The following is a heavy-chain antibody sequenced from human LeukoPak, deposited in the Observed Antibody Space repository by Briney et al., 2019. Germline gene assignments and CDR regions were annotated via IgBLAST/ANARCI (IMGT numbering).Heavy chain of an antibody. CDR2: INSDGSNI. V-gene: IGHV3-74*01. D-gene: IGHD7-27*01. CDR1: GFTLSNYW. CDR3: VRDGLGTSPYDC. Sequence: GGSLRLSCEASGFTLSNYWMNWVRQAPGKGLVWVSHINSDGSNIKYADSVKGRFTISRDNAKNTLYLQMNSLRAEDTAVYYCVRDGLGTSPYDCWGQGTLVTVSS. J-gene: IGHJ4*02.